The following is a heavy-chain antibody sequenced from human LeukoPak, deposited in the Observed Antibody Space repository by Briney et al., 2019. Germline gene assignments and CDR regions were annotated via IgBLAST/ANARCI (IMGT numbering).Heavy chain of an antibody. CDR1: GFTFSSYS. J-gene: IGHJ4*02. CDR2: ISSSSSYI. V-gene: IGHV3-21*01. D-gene: IGHD6-13*01. Sequence: GGSLRLSCAASGFTFSSYSMNWVRQAPGKGLGWVSSISSSSSYIYYADSVKGRFTISRDNAKNSLYLQMNSLRAEDTAVYYCARDARDSSSWFFDYWGQGTLVTVSS. CDR3: ARDARDSSSWFFDY.